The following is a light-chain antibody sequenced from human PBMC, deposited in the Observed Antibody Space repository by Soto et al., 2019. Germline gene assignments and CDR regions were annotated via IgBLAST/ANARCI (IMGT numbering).Light chain of an antibody. J-gene: IGKJ1*01. Sequence: DIQMTQSPSTLSASVGDRVTITCRASQSISGWLAWYQQKPGRAPKLLIYKASSLKSGVPSRFSGSGSGTDFTLTISSPQPEDFATYDCQQDHNEHAWTFGRGTAVEIK. CDR3: QQDHNEHAWT. CDR2: KAS. V-gene: IGKV1-5*03. CDR1: QSISGW.